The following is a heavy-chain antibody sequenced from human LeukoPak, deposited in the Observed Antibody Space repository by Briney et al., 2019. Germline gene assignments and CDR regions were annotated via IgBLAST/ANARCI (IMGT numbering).Heavy chain of an antibody. CDR3: ANYDFWSGNYYFDY. CDR2: ISGSGGST. V-gene: IGHV3-23*01. Sequence: GGSFSLSFAPPELTFAAYAISGFGRPPGRGRDGFPAISGSGGSTYYADSVKGRFTISRDNSKNTLYLQMNSLRAEDTAVYYCANYDFWSGNYYFDYWGQGTLVTVSS. CDR1: ELTFAAYA. J-gene: IGHJ4*02. D-gene: IGHD3-3*01.